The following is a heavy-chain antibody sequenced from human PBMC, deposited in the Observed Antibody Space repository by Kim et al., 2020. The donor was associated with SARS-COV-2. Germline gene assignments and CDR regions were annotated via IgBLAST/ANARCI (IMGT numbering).Heavy chain of an antibody. J-gene: IGHJ4*02. CDR2: IKSKTDGGTN. CDR3: TTDSVGNYYDSSGYPPPDD. Sequence: GGSLRLSCAASGFTFSNAWMSWVRQAPGKGLEWVGRIKSKTDGGTNDYAAPVKGRFTISRDDSKNKLYLQMKSMKTEDTAVYYCTTDSVGNYYDSSGYPPPDDWGEGALVTVSS. D-gene: IGHD3-22*01. CDR1: GFTFSNAW. V-gene: IGHV3-15*01.